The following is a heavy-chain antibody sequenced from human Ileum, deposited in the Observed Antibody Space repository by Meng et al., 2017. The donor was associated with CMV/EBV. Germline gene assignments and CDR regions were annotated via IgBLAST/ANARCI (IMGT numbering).Heavy chain of an antibody. D-gene: IGHD7-27*01. V-gene: IGHV4-61*01. J-gene: IGHJ4*02. CDR1: GSFVNTSHYQ. CDR3: ARDHWGSLDY. CDR2: AST. Sequence: QVQLLESGSVLVMSSETLSLICTGSGSFVNTSHYQGGWIRQPPGKGLEWIGYASTNYNPSRKSRLTISLDTSKNQVSMKLTSVNAADKAVYYCARDHWGSLDYWGQGSLVTVSS.